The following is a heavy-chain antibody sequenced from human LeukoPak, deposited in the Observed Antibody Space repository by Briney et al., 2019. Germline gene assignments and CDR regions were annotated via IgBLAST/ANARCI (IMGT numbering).Heavy chain of an antibody. CDR3: ARGFSSSWSYFDY. CDR1: GGSFRSNA. J-gene: IGHJ4*02. V-gene: IGHV1-69*13. CDR2: IIPIFGTA. Sequence: SVTVSYKASGGSFRSNAISWVRQAPGQGLEWMGGIIPIFGTAHYAQKLQGRVTITSDESTTTAYMELSSLRSEDTAVYFCARGFSSSWSYFDYWGQGTLVTVSS. D-gene: IGHD6-13*01.